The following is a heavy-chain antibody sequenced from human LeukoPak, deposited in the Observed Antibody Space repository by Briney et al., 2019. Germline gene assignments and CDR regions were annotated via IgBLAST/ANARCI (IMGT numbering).Heavy chain of an antibody. CDR3: AKVRMVRGVISWFDP. CDR1: GFTFSDYS. D-gene: IGHD3-10*01. J-gene: IGHJ5*02. V-gene: IGHV3-48*01. CDR2: IAGRGGTI. Sequence: GGSLRLSCAASGFTFSDYSMNWVRQTPGKGLEWLSFIAGRGGTIYYADSVKGRFTISRDNSKNTLYLQMNSLRAEDTAVYYCAKVRMVRGVISWFDPWGQGTLVTVSS.